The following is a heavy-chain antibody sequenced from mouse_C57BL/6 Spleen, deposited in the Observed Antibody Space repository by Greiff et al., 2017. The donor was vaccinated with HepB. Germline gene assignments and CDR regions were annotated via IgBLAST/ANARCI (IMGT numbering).Heavy chain of an antibody. J-gene: IGHJ1*03. CDR2: ISSGSSTI. Sequence: EVMLVESGGGLVKPGGSLKLSCAASGFTFSDYGMHWVRQAPEKGLEWVAYISSGSSTIYYADTVKGRFTISRDNAKNTLFLQMTSLRSEDTAMYYCARDTTVVAHFDVWGTGTTVTVSS. CDR3: ARDTTVVAHFDV. D-gene: IGHD1-1*01. V-gene: IGHV5-17*01. CDR1: GFTFSDYG.